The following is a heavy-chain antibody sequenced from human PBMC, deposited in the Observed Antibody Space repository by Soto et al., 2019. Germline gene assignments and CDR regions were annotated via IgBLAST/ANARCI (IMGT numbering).Heavy chain of an antibody. CDR1: GGSVSSGSYY. V-gene: IGHV4-61*01. J-gene: IGHJ6*02. D-gene: IGHD1-1*01. CDR2: IYYSGST. Sequence: SETLSLTCTVSGGSVSSGSYYWSWIRQPPGKGLEWIGYIYYSGSTDYNPSLKSRVTISVDTSKNQFSLKLSSVTAADTAVYYCARVGNTLYYYYYSGMDVWGQGTTVTVS. CDR3: ARVGNTLYYYYYSGMDV.